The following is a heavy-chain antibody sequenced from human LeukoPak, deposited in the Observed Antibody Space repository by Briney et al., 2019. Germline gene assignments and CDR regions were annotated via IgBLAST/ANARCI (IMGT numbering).Heavy chain of an antibody. CDR1: GGSISSDSDY. CDR3: ARRPPTYYYMGA. V-gene: IGHV4-39*01. J-gene: IGHJ6*03. Sequence: SETLSLTCIVSGGSISSDSDYWAWIRQPPGKGLEWIGSIYYSGSGYYNPSLKSRLTISVDTSQNQLSLKLSSVTAADTAVYYCARRPPTYYYMGAWGKGAPVTISS. CDR2: IYYSGSG.